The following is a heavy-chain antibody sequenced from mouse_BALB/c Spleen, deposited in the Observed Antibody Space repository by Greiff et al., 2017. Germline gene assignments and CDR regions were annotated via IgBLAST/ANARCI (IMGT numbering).Heavy chain of an antibody. J-gene: IGHJ4*01. D-gene: IGHD2-4*01. CDR2: INSNGGST. CDR1: GFTFSSYG. Sequence: EVKVVESGGGLVQPGGSLKLSCAASGFTFSSYGMSWVRQTPDKRLELVATINSNGGSTYYPDSVKGRFTISRDNAKNTLYLQMSSLKSEDTAMYYCARDPGAYDYSYYYAMDYWGQGTSVTVSS. CDR3: ARDPGAYDYSYYYAMDY. V-gene: IGHV5-6-3*01.